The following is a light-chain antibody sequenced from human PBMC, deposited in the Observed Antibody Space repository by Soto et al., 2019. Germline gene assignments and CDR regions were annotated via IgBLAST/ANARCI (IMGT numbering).Light chain of an antibody. V-gene: IGKV1-39*01. Sequence: DIQVTQSPSSLSASVGDRVTITCRASQSISNYLNWFQQKPMKAPNLLIFAASTLQGGVSSRFSGSGSGTDFTLTITSLQPEDFATYYCQQTYSAPWTVGQGTRVEIK. CDR3: QQTYSAPWT. J-gene: IGKJ1*01. CDR1: QSISNY. CDR2: AAS.